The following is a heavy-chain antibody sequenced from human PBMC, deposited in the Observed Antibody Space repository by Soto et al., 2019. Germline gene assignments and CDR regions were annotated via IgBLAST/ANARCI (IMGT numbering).Heavy chain of an antibody. D-gene: IGHD6-13*01. CDR2: ISSSTSHT. CDR3: ARVRGAAADYFDF. CDR1: GFTLSDYY. J-gene: IGHJ4*02. V-gene: IGHV3-11*05. Sequence: QVQLVESGGGLVKPGGSLRLSCAVSGFTLSDYYLTWIRQAPGKGLEWVSYISSSTSHTNYADSVKGRFTISRDNAKNSLFLQMNSLRAEDTAVYDCARVRGAAADYFDFWGQGTLVTVSS.